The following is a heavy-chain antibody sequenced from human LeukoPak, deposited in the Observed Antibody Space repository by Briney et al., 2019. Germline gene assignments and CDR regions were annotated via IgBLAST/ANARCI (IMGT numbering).Heavy chain of an antibody. V-gene: IGHV3-7*01. CDR1: EFTWSGYW. CDR2: INQDGSEK. J-gene: IGHJ4*02. Sequence: GGSLRLSCAASEFTWSGYWRNWVRQAPGKGPEWVANINQDGSEKHYVDSVKGRFTISRDNAKNSLFLQMNSLRVEDTAVFYCARDGFVGAADYWGQGTLVTVSS. D-gene: IGHD6-13*01. CDR3: ARDGFVGAADY.